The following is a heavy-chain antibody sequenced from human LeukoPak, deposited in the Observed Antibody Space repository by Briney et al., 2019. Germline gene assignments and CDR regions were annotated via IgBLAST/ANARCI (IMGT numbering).Heavy chain of an antibody. D-gene: IGHD3-22*01. V-gene: IGHV4-59*01. CDR3: ASTLKWLAFDY. J-gene: IGHJ4*02. CDR1: GWSFSGYY. CDR2: IYYSGST. Sequence: SETLSLTCAVYGWSFSGYYWSWIRQPPGKGLEWIGYIYYSGSTNYNPSLKSRVTISVDTSKNQFSLKLSSVTTADTAVYYCASTLKWLAFDYWGQGTLVTVSS.